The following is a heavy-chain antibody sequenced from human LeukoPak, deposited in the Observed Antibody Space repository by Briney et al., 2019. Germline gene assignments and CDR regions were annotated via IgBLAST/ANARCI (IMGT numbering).Heavy chain of an antibody. CDR2: ISSSGSTI. CDR1: GFTFSDYY. Sequence: PGGSLRLSCAASGFTFSDYYMSWIRQAPGKGLEWVSYISSSGSTIYYADSVKGRFTISRDNAKNSLYLQMNSLRAEDTAVYYCARDEGFDTAMVPFDYWGQGTLVTVSS. J-gene: IGHJ4*02. V-gene: IGHV3-11*04. D-gene: IGHD5-18*01. CDR3: ARDEGFDTAMVPFDY.